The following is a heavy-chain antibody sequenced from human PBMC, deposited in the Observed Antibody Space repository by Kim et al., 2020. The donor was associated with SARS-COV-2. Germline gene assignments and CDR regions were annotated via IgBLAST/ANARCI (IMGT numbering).Heavy chain of an antibody. V-gene: IGHV1-58*02. J-gene: IGHJ3*02. CDR3: AAVSPRGYSYGTGNDAFDI. CDR2: IVVGSGNT. D-gene: IGHD5-18*01. CDR1: GFTFTSSA. Sequence: TAVKVSCKASGFTFTSSAMQWVRQARGQRLEWIGWIVVGSGNTNYAQKFQERVTITRDMSTSTAYMGLSSLRSEETAVYYCAAVSPRGYSYGTGNDAFDIWGQGTMVTVSS.